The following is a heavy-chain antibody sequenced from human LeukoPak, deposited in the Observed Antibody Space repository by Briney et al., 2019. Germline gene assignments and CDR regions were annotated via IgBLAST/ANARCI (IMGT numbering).Heavy chain of an antibody. V-gene: IGHV1-8*01. CDR2: MNPNSGNT. J-gene: IGHJ2*01. Sequence: ASEKVSCKASGYTFPSYDINWVRQAAGQGLEWMGWMNPNSGNTVYAQKFQGRVTMTRNTSISTAYMELSRLRSDDTAVYYCARVQQWLVYDLWGRGTLVTVSS. CDR1: GYTFPSYD. CDR3: ARVQQWLVYDL. D-gene: IGHD6-19*01.